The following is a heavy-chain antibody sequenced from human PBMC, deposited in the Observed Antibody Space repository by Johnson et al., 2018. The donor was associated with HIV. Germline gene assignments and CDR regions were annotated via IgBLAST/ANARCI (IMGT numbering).Heavy chain of an antibody. CDR2: IKQDGSEK. Sequence: VQLVESGGGLVQPGGSLRLSCAASGFTFSSYWMHWVRQAPGKGLEWVANIKQDGSEKYYVDSVKGRFTISRDNSKNTLYLQMNSLRAEDTAVYYCARDRCGGDCYSSFSAFDIWGQGTMVTVSS. J-gene: IGHJ3*02. CDR1: GFTFSSYW. CDR3: ARDRCGGDCYSSFSAFDI. D-gene: IGHD2-21*02. V-gene: IGHV3-7*01.